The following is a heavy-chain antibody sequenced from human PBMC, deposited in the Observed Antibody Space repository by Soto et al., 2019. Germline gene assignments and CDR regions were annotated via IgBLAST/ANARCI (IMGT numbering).Heavy chain of an antibody. D-gene: IGHD5-12*01. J-gene: IGHJ3*02. CDR3: ARDQNSGYDEVDAFDI. V-gene: IGHV3-7*01. Sequence: GGSLRLSCAASGFTFSSYWMSWVRQAPGKGLEWVANIKQDGSEKYYVDSVKGRFTISRDNAKNSLYLQMNGLRAEDTAVYYCARDQNSGYDEVDAFDIWGQGTMVTVSS. CDR1: GFTFSSYW. CDR2: IKQDGSEK.